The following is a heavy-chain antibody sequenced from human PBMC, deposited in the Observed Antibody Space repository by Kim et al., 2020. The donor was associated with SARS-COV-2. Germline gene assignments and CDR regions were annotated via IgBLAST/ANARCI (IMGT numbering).Heavy chain of an antibody. J-gene: IGHJ4*02. Sequence: DTGKGRFSNSRDNSKNTLYLEMNSLRDEDTAIYFCARADGYNGYDFRPDYWGQGTLVTVSS. CDR3: ARADGYNGYDFRPDY. D-gene: IGHD5-12*01. V-gene: IGHV3-30*01.